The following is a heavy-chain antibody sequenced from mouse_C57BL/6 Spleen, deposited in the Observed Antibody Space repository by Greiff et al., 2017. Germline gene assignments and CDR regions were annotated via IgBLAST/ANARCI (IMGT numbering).Heavy chain of an antibody. Sequence: QVQLKQPGAELVKPGASVKLSCKASGYTFTSYWMQWVKQRPGQGLEWIGEIDPSDSYTNYNQKFKGKATLTVDTSSSTAYMQLSSLTSEDSAVYYCARSYYDYDNYWGQGTTLTVSS. D-gene: IGHD2-4*01. V-gene: IGHV1-50*01. CDR1: GYTFTSYW. J-gene: IGHJ2*01. CDR2: IDPSDSYT. CDR3: ARSYYDYDNY.